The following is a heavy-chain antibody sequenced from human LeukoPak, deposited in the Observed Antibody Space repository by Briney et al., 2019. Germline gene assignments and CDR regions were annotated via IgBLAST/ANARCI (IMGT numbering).Heavy chain of an antibody. CDR2: IYYSGST. D-gene: IGHD6-25*01. Sequence: SETLSLTCTVSGGSISSYYWSWIRQPPGKGLEWIGYIYYSGSTNYNPSLKSRVTISVDTSKNQFSLKLSSVTAADTAVYYGARVGMRGAARPFDPWGQGTLVSVSS. V-gene: IGHV4-59*01. CDR3: ARVGMRGAARPFDP. J-gene: IGHJ5*02. CDR1: GGSISSYY.